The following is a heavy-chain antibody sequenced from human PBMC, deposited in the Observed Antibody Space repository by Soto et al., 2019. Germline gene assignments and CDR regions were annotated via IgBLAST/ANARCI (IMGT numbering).Heavy chain of an antibody. CDR1: GFTFSSYS. V-gene: IGHV3-48*01. CDR2: ISSSSSTI. Sequence: PGGSLRLFCAASGFTFSSYSMNWVRQAPGKGLEWVSYISSSSSTIYYADSVKDRFTISRDNAKNSLYLQMNSLRAEDTAVYYCARRPYYFDYWGQGTLVTVSS. CDR3: ARRPYYFDY. J-gene: IGHJ4*02.